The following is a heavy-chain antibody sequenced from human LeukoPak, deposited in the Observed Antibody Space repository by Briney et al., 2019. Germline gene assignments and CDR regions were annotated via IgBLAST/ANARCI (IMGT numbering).Heavy chain of an antibody. CDR1: GGSFSGYY. J-gene: IGHJ4*02. CDR2: INHSGST. CDR3: ARVRGSSWYFDY. Sequence: SETLSLTCAVYGGSFSGYYWSWIRQPPGKGLEWIGEINHSGSTNYNPSLKSRVTISVDTSKNQFSLKLSSVTAADTAVYYCARVRGSSWYFDYWGQGTLVTVSS. D-gene: IGHD6-13*01. V-gene: IGHV4-34*01.